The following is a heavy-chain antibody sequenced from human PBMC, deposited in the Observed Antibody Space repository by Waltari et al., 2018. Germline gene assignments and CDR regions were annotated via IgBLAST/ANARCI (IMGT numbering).Heavy chain of an antibody. Sequence: QLLLQESGPGLVTPSETLSLTCTVSGGSINRSSYYWGWVRQSPGKGPEWLGSMYYSGATYYSPTLERRLTISGDTSKNQFSLRLSSVTAADTAVYYCARHWKRNGYRFDPWGQGTRVTVSS. D-gene: IGHD5-12*01. CDR1: GGSINRSSYY. V-gene: IGHV4-39*01. CDR2: MYYSGAT. J-gene: IGHJ5*02. CDR3: ARHWKRNGYRFDP.